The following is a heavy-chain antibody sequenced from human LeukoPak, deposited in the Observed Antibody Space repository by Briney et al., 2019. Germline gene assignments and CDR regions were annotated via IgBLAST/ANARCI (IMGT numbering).Heavy chain of an antibody. D-gene: IGHD4-17*01. Sequence: PGGSLRLSCAASGFTFDDYAMHWVRHAPGKGLEWVSGISWNSGSIGYADSVKGRFTISRDNAKNSLYLQMNSLRAEDTAVYYCARQMTTVPYFDYWGQGTLVTVSS. CDR3: ARQMTTVPYFDY. J-gene: IGHJ4*02. CDR2: ISWNSGSI. CDR1: GFTFDDYA. V-gene: IGHV3-9*01.